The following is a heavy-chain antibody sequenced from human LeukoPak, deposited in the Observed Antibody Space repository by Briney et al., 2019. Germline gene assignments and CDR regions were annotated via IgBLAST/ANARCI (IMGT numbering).Heavy chain of an antibody. CDR2: FDPEDGET. CDR1: GYTLTELS. CDR3: ARDFSSASYTYYYYYMDV. Sequence: ASVKVSCKVSGYTLTELSMHWVRQAPGKGLEWMGGFDPEDGETIYAQKFQGRVTMTEDTSTDTAYMELSSLRSEDTAIYYCARDFSSASYTYYYYYMDVWGKGTTVTVSS. V-gene: IGHV1-24*01. J-gene: IGHJ6*03. D-gene: IGHD6-25*01.